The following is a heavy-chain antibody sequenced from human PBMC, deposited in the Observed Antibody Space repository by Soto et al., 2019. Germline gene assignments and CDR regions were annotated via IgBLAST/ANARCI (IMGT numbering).Heavy chain of an antibody. CDR1: GFTFSSYW. CDR3: AIPRDF. CDR2: INQDGREK. V-gene: IGHV3-7*01. Sequence: PGGSLRLSCAASGFTFSSYWMNWVRQAPGKGLEWVASINQDGREKIYVDSVKGRFTISRDNAKNSLYLQMNSLRAEDTAVYYCAIPRDFWRQGTLVTVSS. J-gene: IGHJ4*02.